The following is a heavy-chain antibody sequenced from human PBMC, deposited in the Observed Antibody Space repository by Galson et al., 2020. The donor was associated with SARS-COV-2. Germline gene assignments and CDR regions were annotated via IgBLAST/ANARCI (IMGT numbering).Heavy chain of an antibody. CDR2: IYYSGNT. CDR1: GDSISSPSYY. J-gene: IGHJ1*01. CDR3: ARGGALSVEQQLVPFHH. Sequence: SETLSLTCTVSGDSISSPSYYWGWIRQTPGKGLEWLASIYYSGNTYRNPSLKSRVTISVDTSKNQFSLKMNSVTAADTAIYYCARGGALSVEQQLVPFHHWCQGTLVTVSS. D-gene: IGHD6-13*01. V-gene: IGHV4-39*07.